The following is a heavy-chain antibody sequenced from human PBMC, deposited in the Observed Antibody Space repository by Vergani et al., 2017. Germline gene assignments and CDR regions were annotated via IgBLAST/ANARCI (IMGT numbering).Heavy chain of an antibody. CDR1: GFTFSSYD. Sequence: QVQLVESGGGVVQPGRSLRLSCAASGFTFSSYDMHWVRQAPGKGLEWVAVIWSDENRQDYADSVKGRFTISRDDSKNTLYLQMNSLKTEDTAVYYCTTLRYYYDSSGYSNYWGQGTLVTVSS. CDR3: TTLRYYYDSSGYSNY. D-gene: IGHD3-22*01. J-gene: IGHJ4*02. V-gene: IGHV3-33*01. CDR2: IWSDENRQ.